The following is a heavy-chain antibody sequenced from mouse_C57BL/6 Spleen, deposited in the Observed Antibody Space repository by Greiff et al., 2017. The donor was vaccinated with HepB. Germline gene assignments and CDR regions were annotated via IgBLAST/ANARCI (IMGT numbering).Heavy chain of an antibody. J-gene: IGHJ1*03. Sequence: LQESGPELVKPGASVKISCKASGYAFSSSWMNWVKQRPGKGLEWIGRIYPGDGDTNYNGKFKGKATLTADKSSSTAYMQLSSLTSEDSAVYVCAREGYDYDGPWYFDVWGTGTTVTVSS. CDR3: AREGYDYDGPWYFDV. CDR1: GYAFSSSW. V-gene: IGHV1-82*01. D-gene: IGHD2-4*01. CDR2: IYPGDGDT.